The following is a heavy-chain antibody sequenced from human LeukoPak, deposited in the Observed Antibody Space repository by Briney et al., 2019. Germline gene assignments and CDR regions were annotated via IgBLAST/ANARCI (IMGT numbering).Heavy chain of an antibody. CDR3: AKAHDSSGYWGSDAFDI. CDR1: GYTFSSYD. Sequence: ASVKVSCKASGYTFSSYDINWVRQATGQGLEWMGWMNPNSGNTGYAQKFQGRVTITRNTSISTAYMELSSLRSEDTAVYYCAKAHDSSGYWGSDAFDIWGQGTMVTASS. CDR2: MNPNSGNT. V-gene: IGHV1-8*03. D-gene: IGHD3-22*01. J-gene: IGHJ3*02.